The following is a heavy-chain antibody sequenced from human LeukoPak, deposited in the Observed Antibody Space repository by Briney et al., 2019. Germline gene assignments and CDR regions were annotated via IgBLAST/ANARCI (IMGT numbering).Heavy chain of an antibody. Sequence: SQTLSLTCTVSGGSISSGDYYWSWIRQPPGKGLEWIGYIYYSGSTYYNPSLKSRVTISVDTSKNQFSLKVSSVTAADTAVYYCARRSSSSSLDYWGQGTLVAVSS. J-gene: IGHJ4*02. V-gene: IGHV4-30-4*01. D-gene: IGHD6-6*01. CDR2: IYYSGST. CDR1: GGSISSGDYY. CDR3: ARRSSSSSLDY.